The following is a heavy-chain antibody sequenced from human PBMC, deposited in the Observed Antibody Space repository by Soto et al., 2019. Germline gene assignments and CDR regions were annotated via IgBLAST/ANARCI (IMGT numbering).Heavy chain of an antibody. CDR1: GFTFSSYG. Sequence: PGGSLRLSCAASGFTFSSYGMHWVRQAPGKGLEWVAVIWYDGSNKYYADSVKGRFTISRDNSKNTLYLQMNSLRAEDTAVYYCARDNFTVTTDYYYYMDVWGKGTTVTVSS. V-gene: IGHV3-33*01. CDR3: ARDNFTVTTDYYYYMDV. CDR2: IWYDGSNK. J-gene: IGHJ6*03. D-gene: IGHD4-17*01.